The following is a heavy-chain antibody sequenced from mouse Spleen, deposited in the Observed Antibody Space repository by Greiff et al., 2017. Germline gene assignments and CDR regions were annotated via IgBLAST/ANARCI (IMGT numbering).Heavy chain of an antibody. CDR2: IDPENGDT. Sequence: VQLQQSGAELVRPGASVKLSCTASGFNIKDDYMHWVKQRPEQGLEWIGWIDPENGDTEYASKFQGKATITADTSSNTAYLQLSSLTSEDTAVYYCTSLYYGHDDYFDYWGQGTTLTVSS. CDR3: TSLYYGHDDYFDY. CDR1: GFNIKDDY. V-gene: IGHV14-4*01. J-gene: IGHJ2*01. D-gene: IGHD2-2*01.